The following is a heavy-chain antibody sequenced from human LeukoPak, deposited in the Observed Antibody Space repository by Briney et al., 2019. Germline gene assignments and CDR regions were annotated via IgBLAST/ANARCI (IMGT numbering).Heavy chain of an antibody. J-gene: IGHJ3*02. V-gene: IGHV3-23*01. D-gene: IGHD1-14*01. CDR1: GFTVSSNY. CDR3: AANHPLFDAFDI. CDR2: ISGSADST. Sequence: GGSLRLSCAASGFTVSSNYMSWVRQAAGRGLEWVSTISGSADSTYYTDSVKGRFTISRDNSKNTLYLQVNSLRAADTAVYYCAANHPLFDAFDIWGQGTLVTVSS.